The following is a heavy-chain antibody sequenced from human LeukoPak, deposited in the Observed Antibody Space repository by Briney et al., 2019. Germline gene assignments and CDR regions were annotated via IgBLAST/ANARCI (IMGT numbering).Heavy chain of an antibody. Sequence: ASVKVSCKASGGTFSSYAISWVRQAPGQGLEWMGGIIPIFGTANYAQKFQGRVTITTDESTSTAYMELSSLRSEDTAVYYCARQPGIAVAGSWFDPWGQGTLVTVSS. CDR1: GGTFSSYA. J-gene: IGHJ5*02. V-gene: IGHV1-69*05. CDR2: IIPIFGTA. CDR3: ARQPGIAVAGSWFDP. D-gene: IGHD6-19*01.